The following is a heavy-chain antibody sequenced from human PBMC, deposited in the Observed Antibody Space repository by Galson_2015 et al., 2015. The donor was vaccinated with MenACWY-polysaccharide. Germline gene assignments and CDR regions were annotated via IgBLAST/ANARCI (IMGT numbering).Heavy chain of an antibody. CDR3: ARDVNTVTTDYYYGMDV. D-gene: IGHD4-11*01. CDR1: GGIFSSYA. CDR2: IIPILGIA. J-gene: IGHJ6*02. V-gene: IGHV1-69*04. Sequence: SVKASCKASGGIFSSYAISWVRQAPGQGLEWMGRIIPILGIANYAQKFQGRVTITADKSTSTAYMELSSLRSEDTAVYYCARDVNTVTTDYYYGMDVWGQGTTVTVSS.